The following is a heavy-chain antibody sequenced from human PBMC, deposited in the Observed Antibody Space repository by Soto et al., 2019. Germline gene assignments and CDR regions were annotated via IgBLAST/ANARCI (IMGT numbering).Heavy chain of an antibody. CDR3: ARDXAIWDIVVVVAASALDY. CDR2: IWYDGSNK. Sequence: GGSLRLSCAASGFTFSSYGMHWVRQAPGKGLEWVAVIWYDGSNKYYADSVKGRFTISRDNSKNTLYLQMNSLRAEDTAVYYCARDXAIWDIVVVVAASALDYWGQGTLVTVSS. D-gene: IGHD2-15*01. V-gene: IGHV3-33*01. J-gene: IGHJ4*02. CDR1: GFTFSSYG.